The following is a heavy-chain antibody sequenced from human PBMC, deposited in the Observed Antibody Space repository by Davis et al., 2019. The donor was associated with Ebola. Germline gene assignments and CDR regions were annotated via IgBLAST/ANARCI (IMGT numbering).Heavy chain of an antibody. CDR2: INPSGGST. J-gene: IGHJ6*02. D-gene: IGHD3-10*01. CDR3: ARDRGNYYGSGSYYFFYYYYGMDV. CDR1: GYTFTSYY. V-gene: IGHV1-46*01. Sequence: ASVKVSCKASGYTFTSYYMHWVRQAPGQGLEWMGIINPSGGSTSYAQKFQGRVTMTRDTSTSTVYMELSSLRSEDTAVYYCARDRGNYYGSGSYYFFYYYYGMDVWGQGTTVTVSS.